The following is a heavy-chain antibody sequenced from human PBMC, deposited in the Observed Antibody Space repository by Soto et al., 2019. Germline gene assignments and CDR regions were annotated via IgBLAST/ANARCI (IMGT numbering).Heavy chain of an antibody. D-gene: IGHD4-17*01. V-gene: IGHV5-51*01. J-gene: IGHJ6*02. Sequence: GESLKISCKGSGYNFHTYWIAWVRQMPGKGLEWMGFIYPHDSDTRYSPSFRGQVTISADKSINTAYLQWTSLKASDTAIYFCATPTDYHYGMQVWGQGTKVTVSS. CDR1: GYNFHTYW. CDR3: ATPTDYHYGMQV. CDR2: IYPHDSDT.